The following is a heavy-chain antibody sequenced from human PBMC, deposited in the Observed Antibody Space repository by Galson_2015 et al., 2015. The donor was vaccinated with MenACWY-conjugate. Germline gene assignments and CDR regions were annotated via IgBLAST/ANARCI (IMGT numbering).Heavy chain of an antibody. CDR3: ARDRSYALDY. CDR2: IYSDGSRT. V-gene: IGHV3-74*01. D-gene: IGHD3-16*01. CDR1: GFTFSSSW. Sequence: SLRLSCAASGFTFSSSWMHWVRQAPGKGLVWVSYIYSDGSRTTYADSVKGRFTNSRDNAKNTLYLQMNSLRAEDTAVYYCARDRSYALDYWGQGTLVTVSS. J-gene: IGHJ4*02.